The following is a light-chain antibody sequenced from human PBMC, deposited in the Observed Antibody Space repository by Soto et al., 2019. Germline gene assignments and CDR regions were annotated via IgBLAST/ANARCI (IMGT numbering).Light chain of an antibody. Sequence: QSALTQPASLSGSPGQSITISCTGTSSDIGAYDYVSWFQQHPGKAPKLMISEVNNRPSGVSNRFSGSKSGNTAYLTISGLQVEDEAEYYCFSYAGAGTFVFGTGTKVTVL. CDR1: SSDIGAYDY. CDR2: EVN. CDR3: FSYAGAGTFV. J-gene: IGLJ1*01. V-gene: IGLV2-14*01.